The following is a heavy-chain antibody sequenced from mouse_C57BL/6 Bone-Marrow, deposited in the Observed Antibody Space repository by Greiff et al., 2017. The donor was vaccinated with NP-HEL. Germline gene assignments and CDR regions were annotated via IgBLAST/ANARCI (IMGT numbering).Heavy chain of an antibody. CDR3: ARQKVSDYFDY. V-gene: IGHV1-81*01. CDR1: GYTFTSYG. Sequence: QVQLKESGAELARPGASVKLSCKASGYTFTSYGISWVKQRTGQGLEWIGEIYPRSGNTYYNEKFKGKATLTADKSSSTAYMELRSLTSEDSAVYFCARQKVSDYFDYWGQGTTLTVSS. D-gene: IGHD2-2*01. CDR2: IYPRSGNT. J-gene: IGHJ2*01.